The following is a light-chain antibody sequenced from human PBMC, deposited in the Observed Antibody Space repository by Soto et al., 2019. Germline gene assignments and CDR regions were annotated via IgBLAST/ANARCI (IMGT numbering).Light chain of an antibody. V-gene: IGLV2-23*02. CDR1: SSDVGSFNF. CDR2: EVS. J-gene: IGLJ1*01. CDR3: CSDAGRSTYV. Sequence: QTVVTQPASVSGSPGQSITISCTRTSSDVGSFNFVSWYQQHPGKVPKVMIYEVSKRPSGVSDRFSGSKSGNTASLTISGLQAEDEADYYCCSDAGRSTYVFGTGTKLTVL.